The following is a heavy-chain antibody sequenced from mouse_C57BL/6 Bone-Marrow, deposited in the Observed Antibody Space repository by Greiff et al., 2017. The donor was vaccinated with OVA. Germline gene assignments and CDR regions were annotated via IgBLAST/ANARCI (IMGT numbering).Heavy chain of an antibody. J-gene: IGHJ3*01. D-gene: IGHD1-1*01. CDR3: TTGYGSATWFAY. CDR1: GFNIKDDY. CDR2: IDPENGDT. V-gene: IGHV14-4*01. Sequence: EVQLQQSGAELVRPGASVKLSCTASGFNIKDDYMHWVKQRPEQGLEWIGWIDPENGDTEYASKFQGQATITADTSSNTAYLQLSSLTSEDTAVYYCTTGYGSATWFAYWGQGTLVTVSA.